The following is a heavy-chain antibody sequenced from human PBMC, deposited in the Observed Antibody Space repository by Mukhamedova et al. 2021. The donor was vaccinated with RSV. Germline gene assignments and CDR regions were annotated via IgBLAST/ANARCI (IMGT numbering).Heavy chain of an antibody. J-gene: IGHJ6*02. CDR2: IKTDGSRT. CDR3: ARDTWVGAACLYYFYGMDV. Sequence: EWVARIKTDGSRTAYGDSVKGRFTISRDNGNNSLYLQMNSLRDVDTAVYYCARDTWVGAACLYYFYGMDVWGQGTTVTVSS. V-gene: IGHV3-74*01. D-gene: IGHD1-26*01.